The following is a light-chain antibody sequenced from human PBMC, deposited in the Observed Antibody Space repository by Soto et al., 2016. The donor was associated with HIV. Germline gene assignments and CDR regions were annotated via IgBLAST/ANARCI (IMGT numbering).Light chain of an antibody. Sequence: DIQMTQSPSTLSASVGDRVTITCRASQNINSWLAWYQQKPGKAPKLLIYRASNLENGVPSRFSGGGSGTEFTLTISSLQPDDFATYYCQQYQTEEGTFGQGTTVEIK. CDR3: QQYQTEEGT. CDR2: RAS. V-gene: IGKV1-5*03. CDR1: QNINSW. J-gene: IGKJ1*01.